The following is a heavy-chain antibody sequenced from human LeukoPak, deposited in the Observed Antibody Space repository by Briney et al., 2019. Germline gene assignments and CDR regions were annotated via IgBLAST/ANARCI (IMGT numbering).Heavy chain of an antibody. CDR2: ISGSSYYI. CDR3: ARDTIAVAGTNYFDY. J-gene: IGHJ4*02. V-gene: IGHV3-21*01. D-gene: IGHD6-19*01. Sequence: GGSLRLSCAASGFTFSSYTINWVRQAPGKGLEWVSSISGSSYYIYYADSVRGRFTISRDNSKNTLYLQMNSLRAEDTAVYYCARDTIAVAGTNYFDYWGQGTLVTVSS. CDR1: GFTFSSYT.